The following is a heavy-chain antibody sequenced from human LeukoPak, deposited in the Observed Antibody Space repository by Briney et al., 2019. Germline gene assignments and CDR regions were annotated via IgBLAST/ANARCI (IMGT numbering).Heavy chain of an antibody. Sequence: GASVKVSCKVSGYTLTELSIHWVRQAPGKGLEWMGGFDPEDGETIYAQKFQGRVTMTEDTSTDTAYMELSSLRSEDTAVYYCATTPITPPYYYYYMDVWGKGTTVTVSS. V-gene: IGHV1-24*01. CDR1: GYTLTELS. CDR3: ATTPITPPYYYYYMDV. J-gene: IGHJ6*03. D-gene: IGHD5-24*01. CDR2: FDPEDGET.